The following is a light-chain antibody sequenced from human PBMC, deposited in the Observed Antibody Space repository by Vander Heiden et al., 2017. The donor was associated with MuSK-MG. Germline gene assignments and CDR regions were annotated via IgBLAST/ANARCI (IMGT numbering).Light chain of an antibody. J-gene: IGLJ2*01. V-gene: IGLV1-44*01. Sequence: QSVLAQPPSASGTPGQRVSISCSGSNSNIGSNTVIWYQRLPGTAPKLLIYNNDQRPSGVPGRFSGSKSGTSASLVISGLQSEDEANYYCAARDDSLNGPVFGGGTKLTVL. CDR3: AARDDSLNGPV. CDR1: NSNIGSNT. CDR2: NND.